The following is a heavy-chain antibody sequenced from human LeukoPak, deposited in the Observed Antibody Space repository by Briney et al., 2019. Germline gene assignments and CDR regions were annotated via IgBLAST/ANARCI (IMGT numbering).Heavy chain of an antibody. J-gene: IGHJ5*02. CDR2: INPNSGGT. CDR1: GYTFTGYY. D-gene: IGHD6-6*01. CDR3: ARDGRIAARRVLNWFDP. V-gene: IGHV1-2*02. Sequence: GASVKVSCKASGYTFTGYYMHWVRQAPGQGPEWMGWINPNSGGTNYAQKFQGRVTMTRDTSISTAYMELSRLRSDDTAVYYCARDGRIAARRVLNWFDPWGQGTLVTVSS.